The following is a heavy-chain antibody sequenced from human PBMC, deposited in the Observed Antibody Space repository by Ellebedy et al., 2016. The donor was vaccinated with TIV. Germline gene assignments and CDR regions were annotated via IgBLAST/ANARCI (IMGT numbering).Heavy chain of an antibody. V-gene: IGHV3-66*01. J-gene: IGHJ3*02. Sequence: GGSLRLSCAVSGFTVNSNYMSWVRQAPGKALEWVSTISTGGSTFSADSVRGRFTISRDTSKNTLYLQLNGLRAEDTAVDFCAGETFIDVDLEVWGVFDIWGQGTMVSVSS. CDR2: ISTGGST. CDR1: GFTVNSNY. D-gene: IGHD1-1*01. CDR3: AGETFIDVDLEVWGVFDI.